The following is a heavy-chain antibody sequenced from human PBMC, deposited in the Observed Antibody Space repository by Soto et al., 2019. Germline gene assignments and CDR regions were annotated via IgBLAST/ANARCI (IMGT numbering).Heavy chain of an antibody. V-gene: IGHV1-24*01. CDR3: ATDRRIVGATTWGWGWFDP. CDR1: GYTLTELS. CDR2: FDPEDGET. J-gene: IGHJ5*02. Sequence: QVQLVQSGAEVKKPGASVKVSCKVSGYTLTELSMHWVRQAPGKGLEWMGGFDPEDGETIYAQKFQGRVTMTEDTSTDTADMELSSLRSEDTAVYYCATDRRIVGATTWGWGWFDPWGQGTLVNVSS. D-gene: IGHD1-26*01.